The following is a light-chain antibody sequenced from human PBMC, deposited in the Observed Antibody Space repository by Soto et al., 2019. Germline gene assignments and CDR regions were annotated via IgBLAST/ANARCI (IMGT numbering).Light chain of an antibody. Sequence: EIVLTPSPGTLSLSPGERATLSCRASQSVSNNYLAWYQQNPGQAPRLLIYGASNRATGIPDRFSSRALGTQFTLTIIRLEPEDFAVDDCQRYGSSPRMFGQGTNVDIK. CDR3: QRYGSSPRM. J-gene: IGKJ1*01. CDR2: GAS. CDR1: QSVSNNY. V-gene: IGKV3-20*01.